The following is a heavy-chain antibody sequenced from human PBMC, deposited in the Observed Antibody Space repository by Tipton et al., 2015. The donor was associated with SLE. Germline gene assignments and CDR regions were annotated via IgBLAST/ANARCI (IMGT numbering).Heavy chain of an antibody. V-gene: IGHV4-4*07. CDR3: ARDSVAFDS. J-gene: IGHJ4*02. D-gene: IGHD4-23*01. CDR2: VYVSGTT. CDR1: GASISSYQ. Sequence: GLVKPSETLSLTCTVSGASISSYQWIWIRQPAGKGLEWIGRVYVSGTTNYDPSLKSRVTMSVDRSKNQFSLRLTSVTAADTAVYYCARDSVAFDSWGQGNLVIVSS.